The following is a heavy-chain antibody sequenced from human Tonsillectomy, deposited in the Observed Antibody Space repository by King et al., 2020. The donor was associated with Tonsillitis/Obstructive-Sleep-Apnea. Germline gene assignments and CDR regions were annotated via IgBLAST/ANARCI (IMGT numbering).Heavy chain of an antibody. Sequence: VQLVESGGGLVPPGGSLRLSCVVSGFTLSDHYMDWVRQAPGKGLEWVGRTRNKANSYSTEYAASVKGRFTISRDDSKNSLDLQMNSLKTEDTAVYYCARGGSYLAFDIWGQGTMVTVSS. J-gene: IGHJ3*02. CDR2: TRNKANSYST. CDR3: ARGGSYLAFDI. CDR1: GFTLSDHY. D-gene: IGHD3-10*01. V-gene: IGHV3-72*01.